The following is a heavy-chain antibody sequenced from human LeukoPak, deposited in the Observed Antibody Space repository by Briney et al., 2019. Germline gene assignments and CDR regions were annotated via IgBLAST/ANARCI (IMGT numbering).Heavy chain of an antibody. CDR2: LSASGGST. V-gene: IGHV3-23*01. CDR1: GFTFSSYT. Sequence: GGSLRLSCAASGFTFSSYTMAWVRQAPGKGLEWVSALSASGGSTYYADSVKGRFAISRDNSKNTLYLQMSSLRVEDTGVYYCAKASGAHSGFEDWGQGTLVTVSS. CDR3: AKASGAHSGFED. D-gene: IGHD5-12*01. J-gene: IGHJ4*02.